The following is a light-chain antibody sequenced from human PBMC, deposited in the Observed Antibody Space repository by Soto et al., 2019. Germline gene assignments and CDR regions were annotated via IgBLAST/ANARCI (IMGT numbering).Light chain of an antibody. CDR1: QSISSW. Sequence: DIQMTQSPSTLSASVGDRVTITSRASQSISSWLAWYQQKPGKAPKLLIYKASSLESGVPSRFSGSGSGTEFTLNIISLQADDFATYDCQQYNSYSLRVTFGGGTKVEIK. CDR2: KAS. J-gene: IGKJ4*01. CDR3: QQYNSYSLRVT. V-gene: IGKV1-5*03.